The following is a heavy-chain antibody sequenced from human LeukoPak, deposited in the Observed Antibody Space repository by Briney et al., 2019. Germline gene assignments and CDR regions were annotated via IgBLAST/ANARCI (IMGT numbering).Heavy chain of an antibody. Sequence: GGSLRLSCAASGFTFSNFNMDWVRQAPGGGLEWVSYISRSSSTIYYADSVKGRFTISRDNAKNSLYLQMNSLRAEDTAVYYCARDAPMPLTGGDYFDYWGQGTLVTVSS. CDR1: GFTFSNFN. CDR2: ISRSSSTI. D-gene: IGHD2-2*01. J-gene: IGHJ4*02. V-gene: IGHV3-48*04. CDR3: ARDAPMPLTGGDYFDY.